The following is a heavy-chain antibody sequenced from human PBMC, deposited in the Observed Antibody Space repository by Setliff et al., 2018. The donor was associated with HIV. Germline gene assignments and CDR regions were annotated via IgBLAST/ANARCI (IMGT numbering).Heavy chain of an antibody. CDR3: ARETQNGTGSYLN. CDR1: GYTFTNYY. V-gene: IGHV1-46*01. Sequence: ASVKVSCKTSGYTFTNYYVNWVRQAPGQGLEWMGIINCENGDTTYAQNFKDRVTVTRDTSTSTVYMDLSSLRPEDTAVYYCARETQNGTGSYLNWGQGTLVTVSS. J-gene: IGHJ4*02. CDR2: INCENGDT. D-gene: IGHD3-10*01.